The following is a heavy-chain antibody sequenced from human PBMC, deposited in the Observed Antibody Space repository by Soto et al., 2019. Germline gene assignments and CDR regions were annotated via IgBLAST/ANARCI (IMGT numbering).Heavy chain of an antibody. Sequence: MRLSCAVSGFTFSSYAMNWVRQAPGKGLEWVSVISGSGGSTYYADSVKGRFTISRDNSKNTLYLQMNSLRAEDTAVYYCAKTKGLPPPYSFDYWGQEPWSPSPQ. CDR1: GFTFSSYA. CDR2: ISGSGGST. V-gene: IGHV3-23*01. J-gene: IGHJ4*01. CDR3: AKTKGLPPPYSFDY.